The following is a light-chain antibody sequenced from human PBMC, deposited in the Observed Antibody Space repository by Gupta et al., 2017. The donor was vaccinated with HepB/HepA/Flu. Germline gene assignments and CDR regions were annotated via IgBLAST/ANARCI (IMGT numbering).Light chain of an antibody. J-gene: IGKJ5*01. Sequence: DIQMTQSPSSVSASVGDRVTISCRASQDISNWLAWYQQKPGKAPKLLIYAASSLQSGAPSRFSGSGSGTDFTLTISSLLPEDFATYYCQQANSFPVTFGQGTRLEIK. CDR1: QDISNW. CDR3: QQANSFPVT. CDR2: AAS. V-gene: IGKV1-12*01.